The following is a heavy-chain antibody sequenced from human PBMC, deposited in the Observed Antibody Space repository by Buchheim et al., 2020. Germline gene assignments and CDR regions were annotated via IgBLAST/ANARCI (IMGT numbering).Heavy chain of an antibody. V-gene: IGHV1-18*01. CDR2: ISGYNNNP. Sequence: QVQLVQSGAEVKMPGASVKLSCKTSADTFSNYGITWVRQAPAQGLEWMGWISGYNNNPQYADKFPGRVTMTTDTPTATAYMELRSLRSDDTAIYYCARSFVVVMSATPYYFDHWGQGTL. CDR1: ADTFSNYG. J-gene: IGHJ4*02. D-gene: IGHD2-15*01. CDR3: ARSFVVVMSATPYYFDH.